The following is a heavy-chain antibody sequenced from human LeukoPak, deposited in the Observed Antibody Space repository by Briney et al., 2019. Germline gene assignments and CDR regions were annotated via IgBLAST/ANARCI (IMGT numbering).Heavy chain of an antibody. CDR3: ARAGPYSSGWSGSYFDY. CDR2: INHSGST. CDR1: GYSISSSSYY. V-gene: IGHV4-39*07. J-gene: IGHJ4*02. Sequence: SETLSLTCTVSGYSISSSSYYWGWIRQPPGKGLEWIGEINHSGSTNYNPSLKSRVTISVDTSKNQFSLKLSSVTAADTAVYYCARAGPYSSGWSGSYFDYWGQGTLVTVSS. D-gene: IGHD6-19*01.